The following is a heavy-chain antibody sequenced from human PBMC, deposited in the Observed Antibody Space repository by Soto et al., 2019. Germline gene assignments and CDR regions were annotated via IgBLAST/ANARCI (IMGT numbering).Heavy chain of an antibody. D-gene: IGHD2-2*02. CDR2: INHSGST. V-gene: IGHV4-34*01. CDR3: ARGPLRYQLLYTYFQH. Sequence: PSETLSLTCAVYGGSFSGYYWSWIRQPPGKGLEWIGEINHSGSTNYNPSLKSRVTISVDTSKNQFSLKLSSVTAADTAVYYCARGPLRYQLLYTYFQHWGQGTLVTVSS. CDR1: GGSFSGYY. J-gene: IGHJ1*01.